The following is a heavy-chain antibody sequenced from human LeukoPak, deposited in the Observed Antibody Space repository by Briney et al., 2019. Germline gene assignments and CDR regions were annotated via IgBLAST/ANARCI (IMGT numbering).Heavy chain of an antibody. D-gene: IGHD4/OR15-4a*01. J-gene: IGHJ4*02. CDR1: GFTFTSSA. Sequence: ASVKVSCKASGFTFTSSAMQWVRQARGQRLEWIGWIVVGSGNTNYAQKFQERVTITRDMSTSTAYMELSSLRSEDTAVYYCGRVGEDYGPHDYWGQGTLVTVSS. CDR3: GRVGEDYGPHDY. V-gene: IGHV1-58*02. CDR2: IVVGSGNT.